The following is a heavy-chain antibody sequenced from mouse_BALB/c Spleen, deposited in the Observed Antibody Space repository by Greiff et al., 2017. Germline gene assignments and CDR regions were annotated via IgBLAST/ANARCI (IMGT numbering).Heavy chain of an antibody. J-gene: IGHJ2*01. CDR1: GYTFTSYY. V-gene: IGHV1S56*01. CDR2: IYPGNVNT. CDR3: ARWGYYFDY. Sequence: VQLQQSGPELVKPGASVRISCKASGYTFTSYYIHWVKQRPGQGLEWIGWIYPGNVNTKYNEKFKGKATLTADKSSSTAYMQLSSLTSEDSAVYFCARWGYYFDYWGQGTTLTVSS.